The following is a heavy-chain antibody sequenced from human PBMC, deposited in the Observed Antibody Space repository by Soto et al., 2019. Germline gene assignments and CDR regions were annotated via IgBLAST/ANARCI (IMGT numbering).Heavy chain of an antibody. J-gene: IGHJ5*02. D-gene: IGHD3-9*01. V-gene: IGHV4-39*01. CDR3: ARQYSDYDILTGSQIADWFDP. CDR1: GGSISSSSYY. Sequence: PSETLSLTCTVSGGSISSSSYYWGWIRQPPGKGLEWIGSIYYSGSTYYNPSLKSRVTISVDTSKNQFSLKLSSVTAADTAVYYCARQYSDYDILTGSQIADWFDPWGQGTLVTVSS. CDR2: IYYSGST.